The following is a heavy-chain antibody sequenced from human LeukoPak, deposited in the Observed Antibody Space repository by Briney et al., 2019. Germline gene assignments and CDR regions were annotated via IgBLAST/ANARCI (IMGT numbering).Heavy chain of an antibody. D-gene: IGHD3-22*01. V-gene: IGHV5-51*01. CDR3: ARHSSGDSSGYYGVGAFDI. CDR1: GYSFNTYW. J-gene: IGHJ3*02. Sequence: GESLKISCQGSGYSFNTYWIAWVRQVSGKGLEWVGIIYPDDSETKYSPFFQGQVSISADKSINTAYLQWSSVKASDTAMYYCARHSSGDSSGYYGVGAFDIWGQGTMVTVSS. CDR2: IYPDDSET.